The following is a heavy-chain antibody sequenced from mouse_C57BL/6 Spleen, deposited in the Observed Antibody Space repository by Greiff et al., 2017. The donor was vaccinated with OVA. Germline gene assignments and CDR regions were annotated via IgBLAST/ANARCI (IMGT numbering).Heavy chain of an antibody. D-gene: IGHD2-4*01. CDR2: INPYNGGT. V-gene: IGHV1-19*01. J-gene: IGHJ2*01. CDR1: GYTFTDYY. CDR3: ARGGGYDSFDY. Sequence: VQLKQSGPVLVKPGASVKMSCKASGYTFTDYYMNWVKQSHGKSLEWIGVINPYNGGTSYNQKFKGKATLTVDKSSSTAYMELNSLTSEDSAVYYCARGGGYDSFDYWGQGTTLTVSS.